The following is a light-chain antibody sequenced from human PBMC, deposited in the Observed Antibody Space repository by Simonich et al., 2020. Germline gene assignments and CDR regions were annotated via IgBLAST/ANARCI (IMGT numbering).Light chain of an antibody. CDR2: DVS. V-gene: IGLV2-14*01. CDR1: SSDVGGSNY. J-gene: IGLJ2*01. Sequence: QSALTQPASVSGSPGQSITISCTGTSSDVGGSNYVSWYQQHPGKAPKLLIYDVSKRPSGVSNRFSGSKAGNPASLTISWLQAEDEADYYCSSYTSSSTFVVFGGGTKLTVL. CDR3: SSYTSSSTFVV.